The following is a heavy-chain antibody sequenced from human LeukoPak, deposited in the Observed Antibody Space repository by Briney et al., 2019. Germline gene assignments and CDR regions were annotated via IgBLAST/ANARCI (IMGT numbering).Heavy chain of an antibody. CDR3: AKSGYCSGGSCYAFDY. D-gene: IGHD2-15*01. Sequence: GGSLRLSCAASGFTFSSCGMHWVRQAPGKGLEWVAVISYDGSNKYYADSVKGRFTISRDNSKNTLYLQMNSLRAEDTAVYYCAKSGYCSGGSCYAFDYWGQGTLVTVSS. CDR2: ISYDGSNK. CDR1: GFTFSSCG. V-gene: IGHV3-30*18. J-gene: IGHJ4*02.